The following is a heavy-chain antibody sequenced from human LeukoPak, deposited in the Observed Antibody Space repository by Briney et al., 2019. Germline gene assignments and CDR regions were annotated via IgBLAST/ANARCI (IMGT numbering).Heavy chain of an antibody. CDR1: GFPFSNYG. Sequence: PGRSLRLSCAASGFPFSNYGMHWVRQAPGKGLEWVAVISYDGSNEYYADSVKGRFPISRDNSKNTLYLQMNCLRAEDTAVYYCAGSWFYRDYFEYWGQGTLVTVSS. J-gene: IGHJ4*02. CDR3: AGSWFYRDYFEY. D-gene: IGHD3-10*01. CDR2: ISYDGSNE. V-gene: IGHV3-30*03.